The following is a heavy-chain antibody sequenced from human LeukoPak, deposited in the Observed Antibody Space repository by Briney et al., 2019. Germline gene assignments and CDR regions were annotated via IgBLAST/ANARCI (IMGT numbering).Heavy chain of an antibody. CDR3: ARRDTLRGFWSGYYGGWFDP. CDR2: IDPSDSYT. V-gene: IGHV5-10-1*01. D-gene: IGHD3-3*01. Sequence: HGESLKISCKGSGYSFTSYWISWVRQMPGKGLEWMGRIDPSDSYTNYSPSFQGHVTISADKSISTAYLQWSSLKASDTAMYYCARRDTLRGFWSGYYGGWFDPWGQGTLVTVSS. J-gene: IGHJ5*02. CDR1: GYSFTSYW.